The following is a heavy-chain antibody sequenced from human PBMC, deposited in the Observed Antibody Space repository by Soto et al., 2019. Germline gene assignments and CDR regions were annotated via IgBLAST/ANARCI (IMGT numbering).Heavy chain of an antibody. J-gene: IGHJ4*02. CDR2: IYYSGST. V-gene: IGHV4-59*01. CDR1: GGSISSYY. CDR3: ARRYGASFDY. Sequence: PSETLSLTWTVSGGSISSYYWIWIRQPPGKGLEWIGYIYYSGSTNYNPSLKSRVTISVDTSKNQFSLKLSSVTAADTAVYYCARRYGASFDYWGQGTLVTVS. D-gene: IGHD4-17*01.